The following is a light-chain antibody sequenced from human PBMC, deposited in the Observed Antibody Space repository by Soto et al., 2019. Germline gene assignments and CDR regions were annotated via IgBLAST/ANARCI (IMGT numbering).Light chain of an antibody. Sequence: DIHMTHSPSSLSASVGDRVTITCRASQSISNYLNWYQQKPGKAPKLLTYAASSLQPGVPSRFSGSGSGTDFTLNISSLQPEDFATYYCQQSYAIPRTFGEGTNVDI. V-gene: IGKV1-39*01. J-gene: IGKJ4*02. CDR2: AAS. CDR3: QQSYAIPRT. CDR1: QSISNY.